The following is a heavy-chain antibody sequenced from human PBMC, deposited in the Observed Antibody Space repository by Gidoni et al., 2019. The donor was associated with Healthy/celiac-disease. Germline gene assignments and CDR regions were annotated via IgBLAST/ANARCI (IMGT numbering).Heavy chain of an antibody. CDR2: ISGSGGST. V-gene: IGHV3-23*04. D-gene: IGHD3-9*01. CDR1: GSTFSSYA. J-gene: IGHJ5*02. CDR3: AKADYDILTGFDP. Sequence: EVQLVESGRGLVQPGGFLILPCAASGSTFSSYAMSWVRQAPGKGLEWVSAISGSGGSTYYADSVKGRFTISRDNSKNTLYLQMNSLRAEDTAVYYCAKADYDILTGFDPWGQGTLVTVSS.